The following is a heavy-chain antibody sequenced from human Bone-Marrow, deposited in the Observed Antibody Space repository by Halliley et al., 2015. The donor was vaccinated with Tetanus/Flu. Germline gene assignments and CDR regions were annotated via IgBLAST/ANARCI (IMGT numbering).Heavy chain of an antibody. D-gene: IGHD3-22*01. CDR2: IKQDGSEK. CDR1: GFTFRRYW. Sequence: SGFTFRRYWMSWVRQAPGKGLEWVANIKQDGSEKYYVDSVKGRSTISRDNAKNSLYLQMNSLRAEDTAVYYCAREKTAAVVIDYYYFGMDVWGQGTTVTVSS. CDR3: AREKTAAVVIDYYYFGMDV. J-gene: IGHJ6*02. V-gene: IGHV3-7*01.